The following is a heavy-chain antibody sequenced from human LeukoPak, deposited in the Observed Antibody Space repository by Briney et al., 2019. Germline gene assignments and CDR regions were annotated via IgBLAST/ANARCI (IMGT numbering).Heavy chain of an antibody. CDR3: EGVGADPWDFFDY. CDR2: ISSDGNNK. V-gene: IGHV3-30*01. J-gene: IGHJ4*02. Sequence: PGRSLRLSCAASGFTFSSFIMHWVRQAPGKGLEWVAVISSDGNNKYYADSVKGRFTISRDNSKNTLYLQMNSLRTEDTAVYYCEGVGADPWDFFDYWGQGTLVTVSS. D-gene: IGHD1-26*01. CDR1: GFTFSSFI.